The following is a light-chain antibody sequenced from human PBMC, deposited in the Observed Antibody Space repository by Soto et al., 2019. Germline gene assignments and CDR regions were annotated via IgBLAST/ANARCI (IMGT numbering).Light chain of an antibody. CDR2: DAS. V-gene: IGKV3-11*01. CDR3: QPRSNWPLT. CDR1: QSVSSY. J-gene: IGKJ4*01. Sequence: EIVLTHSPATLSLSPGERATLSCRTSQSVSSYLAWYQQKPGQAPRLLIYDASNRATGIPARFSGSGSGTDFTLTISSLEPEDFAVYYCQPRSNWPLTFGGGTKVEIK.